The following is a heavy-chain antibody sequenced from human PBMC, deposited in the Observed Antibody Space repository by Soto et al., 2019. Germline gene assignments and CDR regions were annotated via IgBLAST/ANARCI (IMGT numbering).Heavy chain of an antibody. J-gene: IGHJ4*02. Sequence: SETLSLTCTVSGGSISSGGYYWSWIRQHPGKGLEWIGYIYYSGSTYYNPSLKSRVTISVDTSKNQFSLKLSSVTAADTAVYYCARSADYYDSSGYSHDYWGQGTLVTVSS. CDR1: GGSISSGGYY. CDR2: IYYSGST. V-gene: IGHV4-31*03. D-gene: IGHD3-22*01. CDR3: ARSADYYDSSGYSHDY.